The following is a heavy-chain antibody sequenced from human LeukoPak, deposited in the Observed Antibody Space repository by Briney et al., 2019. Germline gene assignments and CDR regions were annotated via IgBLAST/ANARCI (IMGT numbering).Heavy chain of an antibody. Sequence: SETLSLTCTFSGGSFSPAHWSWIRQPPGKGLEWIGVICDNGNTDYNPSLKSRVTISVDTSKSQFSLKLDSVTAADTAVYYCARFSNDHGVKFDYWGQGTLVTVSS. CDR2: ICDNGNT. CDR3: ARFSNDHGVKFDY. V-gene: IGHV4-59*12. CDR1: GGSFSPAH. D-gene: IGHD4-17*01. J-gene: IGHJ4*02.